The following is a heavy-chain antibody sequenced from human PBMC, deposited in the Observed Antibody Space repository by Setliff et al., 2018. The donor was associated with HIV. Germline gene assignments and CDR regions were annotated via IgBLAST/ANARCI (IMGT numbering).Heavy chain of an antibody. CDR2: ISSSRSTM. CDR1: GFTFSSYG. Sequence: GGSLRLSCAASGFTFSSYGMNWVRQAPGKGLEWVSYISSSRSTMYYADSVKGRFTISRDNAKNSLYLQMNSLRGEDTAVYYCVRDTPPLWGVGASFDYWGQGMLVTVSS. V-gene: IGHV3-48*04. CDR3: VRDTPPLWGVGASFDY. J-gene: IGHJ4*02. D-gene: IGHD1-26*01.